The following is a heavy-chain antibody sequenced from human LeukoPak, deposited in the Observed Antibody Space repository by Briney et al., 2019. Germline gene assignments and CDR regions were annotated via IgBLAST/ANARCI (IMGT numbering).Heavy chain of an antibody. CDR1: GFTFSSYW. CDR2: IKQDGSEK. J-gene: IGHJ4*02. Sequence: PGGSLRLSCAASGFTFSSYWMSWVRQPPGKGLEWVANIKQDGSEKYYADSVKGRFTISRDNAKNSPHLQMTSLRAEATAVYYGARALPLMVVVPDADDCWGEGKLGSVSS. D-gene: IGHD2-2*01. V-gene: IGHV3-7*01. CDR3: ARALPLMVVVPDADDC.